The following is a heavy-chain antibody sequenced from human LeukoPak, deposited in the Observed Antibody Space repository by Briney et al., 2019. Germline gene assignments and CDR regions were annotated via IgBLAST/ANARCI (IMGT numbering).Heavy chain of an antibody. CDR1: GFTFSSYW. V-gene: IGHV3-74*01. Sequence: PGGSLRLSCAASGFTFSSYWMHWVRQAPGKGLVWVSRINSDGSSTSYADSVKGRSTISRDNAKNTLYLQMSSLRDEDSAVYYCARAFRGGSCDYWGQGTLVTVSS. J-gene: IGHJ4*02. CDR3: ARAFRGGSCDY. D-gene: IGHD2-15*01. CDR2: INSDGSST.